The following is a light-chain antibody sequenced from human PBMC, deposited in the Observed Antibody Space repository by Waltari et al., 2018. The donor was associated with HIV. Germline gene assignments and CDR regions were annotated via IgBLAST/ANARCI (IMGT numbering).Light chain of an antibody. CDR1: ALPKQY. CDR3: QSADSSGTSHVV. CDR2: KDT. V-gene: IGLV3-25*03. J-gene: IGLJ2*01. Sequence: SYELTQPPSVSVSPGQTARITCSGDALPKQYVYWYQQKPGQAPVEVIYKDTERPSGIPERFSGSSSGTTATLTITGVQAEDEADYYCQSADSSGTSHVVFGGGTKLTVL.